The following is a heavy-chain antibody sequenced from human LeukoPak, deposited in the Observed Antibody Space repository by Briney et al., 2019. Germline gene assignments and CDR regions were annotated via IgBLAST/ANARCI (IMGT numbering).Heavy chain of an antibody. Sequence: GGSLRLSCAASGFTFSTNSMNWVRQAPGKGLEGVSSISSSSCYMFYADSVKGRFTISRDNAKKSLYLQMNSLRAEDTAVYYCARDRGALWYDTSGFAFDIWGQGTMATVSS. J-gene: IGHJ3*02. D-gene: IGHD3-22*01. CDR3: ARDRGALWYDTSGFAFDI. CDR1: GFTFSTNS. CDR2: ISSSSCYM. V-gene: IGHV3-21*01.